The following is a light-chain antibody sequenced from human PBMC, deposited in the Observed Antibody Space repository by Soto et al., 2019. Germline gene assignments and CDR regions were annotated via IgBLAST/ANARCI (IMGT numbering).Light chain of an antibody. CDR2: EVS. Sequence: QSALTQPASVSGSPGQSITISCTGTSSDVGGYNYVSWYQQHPGKAPKLMIYEVSNRPSGVSNRFSGSKSGNTASLTISGLKAEDEADYYGSSYTSSSTPYVFGTGTKLTVL. CDR3: SSYTSSSTPYV. J-gene: IGLJ1*01. CDR1: SSDVGGYNY. V-gene: IGLV2-14*01.